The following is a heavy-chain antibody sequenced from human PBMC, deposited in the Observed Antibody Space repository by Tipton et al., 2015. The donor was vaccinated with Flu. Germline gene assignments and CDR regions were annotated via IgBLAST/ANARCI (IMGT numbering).Heavy chain of an antibody. V-gene: IGHV3-23*01. CDR2: ISGSGGST. CDR3: ARELPYSSGWYPPRMDV. D-gene: IGHD6-19*01. J-gene: IGHJ6*02. Sequence: SLRLSCAASGFTFSNYAMSWVRQAPGKGLEWVSVISGSGGSTYYADSVKGRFTISRDNSKNTLYLHMNSLRAEDTAVYYCARELPYSSGWYPPRMDVWGRGTTVTVSS. CDR1: GFTFSNYA.